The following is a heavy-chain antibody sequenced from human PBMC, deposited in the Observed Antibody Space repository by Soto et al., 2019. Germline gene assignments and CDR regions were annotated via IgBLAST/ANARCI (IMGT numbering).Heavy chain of an antibody. D-gene: IGHD1-1*01. CDR3: AKNETTRPWFDP. V-gene: IGHV4-31*03. J-gene: IGHJ5*02. CDR1: GGSIRNGNYY. Sequence: QVQLQESGPGLVKASQTLSLTCTVSGGSIRNGNYYWSWIRQLPGKGLEWIVYIYYIGTTSYNPSLKSRVIISIHTSKNQFPLELTSVLAADTAVYYCAKNETTRPWFDPWGQGTLVTVSS. CDR2: IYYIGTT.